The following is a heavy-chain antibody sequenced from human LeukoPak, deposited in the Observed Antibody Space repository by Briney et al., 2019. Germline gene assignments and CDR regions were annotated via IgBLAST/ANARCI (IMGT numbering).Heavy chain of an antibody. CDR3: VRSPIGASAY. Sequence: ASVKVSCKPSGYTFTDSYIHWVQQAPGVGLQWMGWISPNNGDTKYAEDFQDRVTMTRDTSINTAYMELTGLTPDDTAVYYCVRSPIGASAYWGRGTLVTVSS. J-gene: IGHJ4*02. D-gene: IGHD3-10*01. CDR1: GYTFTDSY. CDR2: ISPNNGDT. V-gene: IGHV1-2*02.